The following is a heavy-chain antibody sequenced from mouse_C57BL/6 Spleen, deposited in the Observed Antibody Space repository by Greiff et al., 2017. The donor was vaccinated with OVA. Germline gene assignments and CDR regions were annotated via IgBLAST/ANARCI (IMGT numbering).Heavy chain of an antibody. J-gene: IGHJ2*01. CDR2: ISSGSSTI. Sequence: DVQLVESGGGLVKPGGSLKLSCAASGFTFSDYGMHWVRQAPEKGLEWVAYISSGSSTIYYADTVQGRFTISRDNAKNTLFLQMTSLRSEDTAMYYCARGWSFDYWGQGTTLTVSS. D-gene: IGHD1-1*02. V-gene: IGHV5-17*01. CDR1: GFTFSDYG. CDR3: ARGWSFDY.